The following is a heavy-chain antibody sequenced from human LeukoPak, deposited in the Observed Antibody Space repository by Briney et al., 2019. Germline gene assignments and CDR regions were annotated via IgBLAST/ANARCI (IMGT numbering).Heavy chain of an antibody. CDR3: ARIQLLGKVYYYGMDV. CDR2: IIPIFGTA. D-gene: IGHD5-18*01. CDR1: GGTFSSYA. Sequence: GASVKVSCKASGGTFSSYAISWVRQAPGQGLEWMGGIIPIFGTANYAQKFQGRVTITADESTSTAYMELSSLRSEDTAVYYCARIQLLGKVYYYGMDVWGQGTTVTVSS. V-gene: IGHV1-69*13. J-gene: IGHJ6*02.